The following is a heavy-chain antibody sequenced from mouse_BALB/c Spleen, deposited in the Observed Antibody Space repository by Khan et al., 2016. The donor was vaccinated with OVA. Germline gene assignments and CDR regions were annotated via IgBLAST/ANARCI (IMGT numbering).Heavy chain of an antibody. CDR2: ITYSGST. CDR1: GYSITSDYA. V-gene: IGHV3-2*02. Sequence: EVQLQESGPGLMKPSQSLSLTCTVTGYSITSDYAWNWIRQFPGNKLEWMGYITYSGSTSYRPSLKSRISITRDTSKNQFFLQLNSVTTEDTATYYCAMGRTYWGQGTLVTVSA. D-gene: IGHD4-1*01. CDR3: AMGRTY. J-gene: IGHJ3*01.